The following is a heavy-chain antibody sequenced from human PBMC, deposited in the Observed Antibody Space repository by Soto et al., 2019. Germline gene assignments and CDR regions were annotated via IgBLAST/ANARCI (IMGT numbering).Heavy chain of an antibody. CDR1: GFTFSSYA. CDR2: ISSNGGST. Sequence: EVQLVESGGGLVQPGGSLRLSCSASGFTFSSYAMHWVRQAPGKGLEYVSAISSNGGSTYYADSVKGRFTISRDNSKNTLYLQMSSLRAEDTAVYYCVKPYYDSSGYYYVVGPVKYFDYWGQGTLVTVSS. D-gene: IGHD3-22*01. J-gene: IGHJ4*02. CDR3: VKPYYDSSGYYYVVGPVKYFDY. V-gene: IGHV3-64D*08.